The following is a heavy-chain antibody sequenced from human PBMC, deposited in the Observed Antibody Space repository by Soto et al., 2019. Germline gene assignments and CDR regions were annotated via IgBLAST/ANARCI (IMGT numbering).Heavy chain of an antibody. D-gene: IGHD2-15*01. CDR2: IYYSGST. CDR3: ARHGCSGGSCYYRGYYYYGMDV. J-gene: IGHJ6*02. V-gene: IGHV4-39*01. Sequence: SETLSLTCTVSGGSISSSSYYWGWIRQPPGKGLEWIGSIYYSGSTYYNPSLKGRVTISVDTSKNQFSLKLSSLTAADTAVYYGARHGCSGGSCYYRGYYYYGMDVWGQGTTVTVS. CDR1: GGSISSSSYY.